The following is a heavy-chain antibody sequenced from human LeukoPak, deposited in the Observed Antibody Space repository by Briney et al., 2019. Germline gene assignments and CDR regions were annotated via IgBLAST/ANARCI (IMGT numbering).Heavy chain of an antibody. J-gene: IGHJ6*02. D-gene: IGHD6-13*01. CDR3: ARDMAAAGTMVYYYYGMDV. Sequence: PGRSLRLSCAASGFTFSSYGMHWVRQAPGKGLEWVAVVWYDGSNKYYADSVKGRFTISRDNSKNTLYLQMNSLRAEDTAVYYCARDMAAAGTMVYYYYGMDVWGQGTTVTVSS. CDR2: VWYDGSNK. CDR1: GFTFSSYG. V-gene: IGHV3-33*01.